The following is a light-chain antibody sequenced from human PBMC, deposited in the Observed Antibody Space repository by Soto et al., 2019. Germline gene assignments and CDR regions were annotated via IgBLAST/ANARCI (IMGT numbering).Light chain of an antibody. CDR2: EVS. CDR3: TSYTRDTALV. V-gene: IGLV2-14*01. Sequence: QSVLTQPASVSGSPGQSITISCTGTSSDVGTYNYVSWYQHHPGKAPKLIIYEVSNRPSGVSNRFSGSKSGSTASLTISGLQAEDEADDHCTSYTRDTALVFGTGTKVTVL. CDR1: SSDVGTYNY. J-gene: IGLJ1*01.